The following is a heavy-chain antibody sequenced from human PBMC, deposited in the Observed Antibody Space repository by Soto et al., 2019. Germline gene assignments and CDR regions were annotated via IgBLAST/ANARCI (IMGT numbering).Heavy chain of an antibody. CDR3: ARVERETATIFVDAFDI. CDR1: GGSVSGANYY. V-gene: IGHV4-34*01. D-gene: IGHD1-1*01. CDR2: LSHSGGT. Sequence: QVQLQQWGAGLLKPSETLSLTCAVYGGSVSGANYYWSWIRQPPGKGLEWIGELSHSGGTHVNPSSQSRVTISVDTTTNQFSLKMSSVTAADTALYYCARVERETATIFVDAFDIWGPGTMVTVSS. J-gene: IGHJ3*02.